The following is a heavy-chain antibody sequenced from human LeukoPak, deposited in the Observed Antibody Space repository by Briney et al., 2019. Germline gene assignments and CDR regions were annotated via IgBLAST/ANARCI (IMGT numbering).Heavy chain of an antibody. V-gene: IGHV4-59*01. D-gene: IGHD3-10*01. Sequence: SETLSLTCTVSGASITRDYWTWIRQPPEKGLEYIGYIYYNGGINYNPSLKRRVTISVDTPQNRLSLRLTSVTAADTALYYCVRVVKRYNSGSIDNWGQGTLVTVSS. J-gene: IGHJ4*02. CDR2: IYYNGGI. CDR1: GASITRDY. CDR3: VRVVKRYNSGSIDN.